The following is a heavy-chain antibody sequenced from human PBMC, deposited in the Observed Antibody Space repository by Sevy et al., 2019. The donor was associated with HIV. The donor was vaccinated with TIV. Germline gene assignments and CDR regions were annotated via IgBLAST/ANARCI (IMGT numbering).Heavy chain of an antibody. CDR1: GGSITSLY. CDR3: AGENAWGRGYS. CDR2: IYYNGHI. V-gene: IGHV4-59*08. D-gene: IGHD1-1*01. J-gene: IGHJ4*02. Sequence: PETLSLTCTVSGGSITSLYWNWIRQPPGKGLEWIANIYYNGHINYNPSLKSQVTLSLDTSKNQFSLRLSSVTAADTAMYYCAGENAWGRGYSWGQGTLVTVSS.